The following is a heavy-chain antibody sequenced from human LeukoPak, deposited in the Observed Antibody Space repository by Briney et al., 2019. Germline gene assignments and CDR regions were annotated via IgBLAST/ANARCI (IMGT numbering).Heavy chain of an antibody. Sequence: PGGSLRLSCAASGFTFSSYAMSWVRQAPGKGLEWVSAISGSGGSTYYADSVKGRFTISRDNSKNTLYLQMNSLRAEDTAGYYCAKEYCSGSSCYVRVGYFDYWGQGTLVTVSS. V-gene: IGHV3-23*01. CDR3: AKEYCSGSSCYVRVGYFDY. J-gene: IGHJ4*02. CDR2: ISGSGGST. D-gene: IGHD2-15*01. CDR1: GFTFSSYA.